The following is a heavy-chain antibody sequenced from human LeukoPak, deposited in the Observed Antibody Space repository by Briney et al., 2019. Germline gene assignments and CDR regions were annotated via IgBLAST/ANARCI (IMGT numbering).Heavy chain of an antibody. CDR1: GFTFDDYA. V-gene: IGHV3-9*01. D-gene: IGHD5-18*01. CDR3: AKDMGYSYGYGGLDYGMDV. J-gene: IGHJ6*02. Sequence: GGSLRLSCAASGFTFDDYAMHWVRQAPGKGLEWVSGISWNSGSIGYADSVKGRFTISRDNAKNSLYLQMNSLRAEDTALYYCAKDMGYSYGYGGLDYGMDVRGQGTTVTVSS. CDR2: ISWNSGSI.